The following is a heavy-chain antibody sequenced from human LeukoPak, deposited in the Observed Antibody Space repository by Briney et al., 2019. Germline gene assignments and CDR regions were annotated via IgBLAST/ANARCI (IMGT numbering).Heavy chain of an antibody. CDR2: INDSGST. CDR1: GGSFSNYS. Sequence: SETLSLTCAVYGGSFSNYSWSWLRQSPAKGLEWMGEINDSGSTNYNPSLKSRVTISVDTSKRQLSLKLTSVTAADTAVYYCARPEEFDSSGYTSYFHHWGQGTLVSVSS. D-gene: IGHD3-22*01. V-gene: IGHV4-34*01. J-gene: IGHJ1*01. CDR3: ARPEEFDSSGYTSYFHH.